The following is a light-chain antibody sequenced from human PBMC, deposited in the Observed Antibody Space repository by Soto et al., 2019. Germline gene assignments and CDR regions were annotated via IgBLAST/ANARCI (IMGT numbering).Light chain of an antibody. CDR2: AS. Sequence: EIVLTQSPGTLSLSPGERDTLSCSASQSGSDSYLAWDQQKPGQAPRLLLYASSRATGIPDRFSGSGSGTDFTLSISRLEPEVFAVYYCQHYGTSALFGPGTRVDIK. V-gene: IGKV3-20*01. J-gene: IGKJ3*01. CDR1: QSGSDSY. CDR3: QHYGTSAL.